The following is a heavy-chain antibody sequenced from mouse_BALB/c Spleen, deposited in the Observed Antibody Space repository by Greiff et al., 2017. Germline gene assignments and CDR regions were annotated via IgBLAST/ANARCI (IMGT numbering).Heavy chain of an antibody. CDR3: ARDGNFYYAMDY. CDR1: GFTFSSFG. J-gene: IGHJ4*01. Sequence: EVKLMESGGGLVQPGGSRKLSCAASGFTFSSFGMHWVRQAPEKGLEWVAYISSGSSTIYYADTVKGRFTISRDNPKNTLFLQMTSLRSEDTAMYYCARDGNFYYAMDYWGQGTSVTVSS. V-gene: IGHV5-17*02. CDR2: ISSGSSTI. D-gene: IGHD2-1*01.